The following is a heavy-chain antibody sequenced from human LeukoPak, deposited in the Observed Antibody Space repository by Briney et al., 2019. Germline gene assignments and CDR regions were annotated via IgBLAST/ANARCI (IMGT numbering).Heavy chain of an antibody. CDR1: GFTFSSYS. CDR2: INHSGST. V-gene: IGHV4-34*01. Sequence: GSLRLSCAASGFTFSSYSMNWVRQAPGKGLEWIGEINHSGSTNYNPSLKSRVTISVDTSKNQFSLKLSSVTAADTAVYYCARGGGFWSGYPNHNFDYWGQGTLVTVSS. CDR3: ARGGGFWSGYPNHNFDY. J-gene: IGHJ4*02. D-gene: IGHD3-3*01.